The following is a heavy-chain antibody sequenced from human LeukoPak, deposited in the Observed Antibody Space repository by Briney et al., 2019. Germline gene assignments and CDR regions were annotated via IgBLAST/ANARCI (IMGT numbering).Heavy chain of an antibody. CDR2: IKKDGSEK. Sequence: GGSLRLSCAASGFTFSSYWMSWVRQAPGKGLEWVANIKKDGSEKYYVDSVKGRFTVSRDNAKNSLYLQMNSLRAEDTAVYYCARDGGIAVAGDSFDIWGQGTMVTVSS. CDR1: GFTFSSYW. D-gene: IGHD6-19*01. CDR3: ARDGGIAVAGDSFDI. V-gene: IGHV3-7*01. J-gene: IGHJ3*02.